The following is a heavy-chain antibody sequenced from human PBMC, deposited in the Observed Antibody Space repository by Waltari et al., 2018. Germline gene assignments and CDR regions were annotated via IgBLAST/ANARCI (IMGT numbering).Heavy chain of an antibody. D-gene: IGHD6-19*01. Sequence: QVQLVESGGGVVPPGRSLRLSCAASGFTFSSSALHWVRQAPGKGLEWVAVISYDGSNKYYVDSVKGRFTISRDNSKNTLYLQMNSLRAEDTAVYYCARVGLGGWYPSYYYGMDVWGQGTTVTVSS. J-gene: IGHJ6*02. CDR1: GFTFSSSA. CDR3: ARVGLGGWYPSYYYGMDV. V-gene: IGHV3-30*04. CDR2: ISYDGSNK.